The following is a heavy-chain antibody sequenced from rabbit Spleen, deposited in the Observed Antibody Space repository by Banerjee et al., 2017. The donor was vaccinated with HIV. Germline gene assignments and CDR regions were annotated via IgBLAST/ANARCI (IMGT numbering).Heavy chain of an antibody. D-gene: IGHD1-1*01. V-gene: IGHV1S40*01. J-gene: IGHJ6*01. CDR3: ARDTSSSFSSYGMDL. CDR2: IHAGSSGST. Sequence: QSLEESGGDLVKPGASLTLTCTASGFSFSSSDYMCWVRQAPGKGLEWIACIHAGSSGSTWYANWAKGRFTISKTSSTTVTLQMTSLTAADTATYFCARDTSSSFSSYGMDLWGPGTLVTVS. CDR1: GFSFSSSDY.